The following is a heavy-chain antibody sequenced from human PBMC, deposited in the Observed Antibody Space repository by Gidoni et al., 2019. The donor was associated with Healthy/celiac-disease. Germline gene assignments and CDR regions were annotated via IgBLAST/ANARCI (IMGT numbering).Heavy chain of an antibody. V-gene: IGHV4-34*01. D-gene: IGHD3-16*01. CDR3: ARGIRGGFSFQH. J-gene: IGHJ1*01. Sequence: QVPLQQWGAGLSKPSETLSPTCAVYGGSFSGYYWSWIRQPPGKGLEWIGELNHSGSTNYNPSLKSRGTISVDTSKDQFSLKLSSVTAADTAVYYCARGIRGGFSFQHWGQGTLVTVSS. CDR1: GGSFSGYY. CDR2: LNHSGST.